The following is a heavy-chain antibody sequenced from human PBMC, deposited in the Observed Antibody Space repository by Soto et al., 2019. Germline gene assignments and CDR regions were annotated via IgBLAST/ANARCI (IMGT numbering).Heavy chain of an antibody. CDR1: GFTFSNAW. J-gene: IGHJ4*02. CDR3: TTGLSNGYYNFDY. D-gene: IGHD3-22*01. V-gene: IGHV3-15*01. CDR2: IKGESDGGTT. Sequence: PVGSLRLSCIASGFTFSNAWMSWVRQAPGKGLEWIGRIKGESDGGTTDYATPVKGRFSISRDQSKDTLYLHMNSLKTEDTAVYYCTTGLSNGYYNFDYWGQGT.